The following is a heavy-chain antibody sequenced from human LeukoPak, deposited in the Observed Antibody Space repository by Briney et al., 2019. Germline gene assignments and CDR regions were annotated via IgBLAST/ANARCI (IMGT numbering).Heavy chain of an antibody. CDR2: IYTSGST. D-gene: IGHD6-19*01. Sequence: SETLSLTCTGSGGSISSIYWSWIRQPPGKRLEWIGRIYTSGSTNYNPSLKSRVTISVDKSKNQFSLKLSSVTAADTAVYYCARVTHSSGWYNWFDPWGQGTLVTVSS. CDR3: ARVTHSSGWYNWFDP. CDR1: GGSISSIY. V-gene: IGHV4-4*07. J-gene: IGHJ5*02.